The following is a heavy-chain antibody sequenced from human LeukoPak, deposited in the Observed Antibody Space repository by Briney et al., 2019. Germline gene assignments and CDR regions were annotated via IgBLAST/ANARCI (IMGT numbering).Heavy chain of an antibody. CDR3: ATLYDFWSGYCLSPYYFDY. V-gene: IGHV1-69-2*01. CDR2: VDPEDGET. D-gene: IGHD3-3*01. J-gene: IGHJ4*02. CDR1: GYTFTDYY. Sequence: ASVKVSCKASGYTFTDYYMHWVQQAPGKGLEWMGRVDPEDGETIYAEKFQGRVTITADTSTDTAYMELSSLRSEDTAVYYCATLYDFWSGYCLSPYYFDYWGQGTLVTVSS.